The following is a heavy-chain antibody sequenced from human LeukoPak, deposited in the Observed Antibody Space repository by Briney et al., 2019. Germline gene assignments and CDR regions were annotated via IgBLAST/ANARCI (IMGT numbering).Heavy chain of an antibody. V-gene: IGHV1-46*01. J-gene: IGHJ4*02. Sequence: ASVKVSCKASGYTFTSNYMHWVRQAPGQGLEWMGVIAPSSGTTSYAQKFQGRVTMTRDTSTSTVYMELSSLRSEDTAVYYCARGATRRYYFDYWGQGTLVTVSS. CDR1: GYTFTSNY. CDR2: IAPSSGTT. CDR3: ARGATRRYYFDY.